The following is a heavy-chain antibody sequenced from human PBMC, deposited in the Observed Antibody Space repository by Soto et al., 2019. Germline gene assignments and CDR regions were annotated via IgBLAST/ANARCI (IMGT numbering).Heavy chain of an antibody. J-gene: IGHJ6*02. CDR3: SGCSGGACHQSYGMDV. CDR1: GFPFSSCT. D-gene: IGHD2-15*01. CDR2: ISPSTSHI. V-gene: IGHV3-21*01. Sequence: EVHLVESGGGLVKPGGSLRLSCAVSGFPFSSCTMNWVRQAPGKGLEWVSSISPSTSHIYYADSEKGRFTISRDNAKNSLFPQMNSLRAEDTAVYYCSGCSGGACHQSYGMDVWGQGTTVTVSS.